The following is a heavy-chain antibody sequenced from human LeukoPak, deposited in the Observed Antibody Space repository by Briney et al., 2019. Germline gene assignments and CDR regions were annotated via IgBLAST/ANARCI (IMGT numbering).Heavy chain of an antibody. J-gene: IGHJ3*02. V-gene: IGHV3-30-3*01. D-gene: IGHD3-22*01. Sequence: GGSLRLSCAASGFIFSRNVMHWVPQAPGKALEWVAVISDDGNNKFYADSVTGRFTISRDNSKNTLYLQMNSLRAEDAAVFYCARECYYDSSAYCQGAFDIWGQGTMVTVSS. CDR2: ISDDGNNK. CDR1: GFIFSRNV. CDR3: ARECYYDSSAYCQGAFDI.